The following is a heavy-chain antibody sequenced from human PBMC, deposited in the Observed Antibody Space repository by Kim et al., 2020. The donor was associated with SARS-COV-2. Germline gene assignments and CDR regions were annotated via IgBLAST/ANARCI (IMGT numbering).Heavy chain of an antibody. CDR2: TYYTGRT. J-gene: IGHJ4*02. Sequence: SETLSLTCTVSGDSIRSSYFWCWLRQPPGKGLELIGSTYYTGRTFDNPSLNSRVAIFVDTSKNQFSLRLCSVTAADSAVYYCARDGAGRCTSTSCSSFDSGRQGIRVTVPS. CDR3: ARDGAGRCTSTSCSSFDS. D-gene: IGHD2-2*01. CDR1: GDSIRSSYF. V-gene: IGHV4-38-2*02.